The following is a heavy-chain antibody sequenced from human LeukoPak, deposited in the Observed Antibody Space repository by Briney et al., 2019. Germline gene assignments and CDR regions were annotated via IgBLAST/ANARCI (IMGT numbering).Heavy chain of an antibody. CDR2: INYGGTT. Sequence: PSETLSLTCTVSGGSISSSNYYWSWIRQPPGRELEWIASINYGGTTYYNPSLKSRVTIFVDTSKNQFSLRLSSVTAADTAVYLCARYVVSGSGRYYFDYWGQGSLVTVSS. D-gene: IGHD3-10*01. CDR3: ARYVVSGSGRYYFDY. V-gene: IGHV4-39*01. J-gene: IGHJ4*02. CDR1: GGSISSSNYY.